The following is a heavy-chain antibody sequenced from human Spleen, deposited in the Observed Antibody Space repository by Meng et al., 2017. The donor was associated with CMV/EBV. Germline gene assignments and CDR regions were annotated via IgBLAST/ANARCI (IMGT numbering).Heavy chain of an antibody. CDR1: GFTFNNSW. CDR3: ARETQGFDI. Sequence: GGSLRLSCAASGFTFNNSWMHWVRQAPGKGLMWVSHIDSDGVNRRYADSVKGRFTVFRDNAKNSLYLQMNSLRAEDTAVYYCARETQGFDIWGQGTMVTVSS. CDR2: IDSDGVNR. J-gene: IGHJ3*02. V-gene: IGHV3-74*01.